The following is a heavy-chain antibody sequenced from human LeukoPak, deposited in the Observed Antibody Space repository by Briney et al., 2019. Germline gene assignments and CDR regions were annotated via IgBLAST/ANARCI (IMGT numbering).Heavy chain of an antibody. D-gene: IGHD3-3*01. J-gene: IGHJ4*02. V-gene: IGHV1-24*01. CDR3: ALVTGVFYEWDY. Sequence: GASVKVSCKVSGYTLTELSMHWVRQAPGKGLEWMGGFDPEDGETIYAQKFQGRVTMTEDTSTDTAYMELSSLRSEDTAVYYCALVTGVFYEWDYWGQGTLVTVSS. CDR2: FDPEDGET. CDR1: GYTLTELS.